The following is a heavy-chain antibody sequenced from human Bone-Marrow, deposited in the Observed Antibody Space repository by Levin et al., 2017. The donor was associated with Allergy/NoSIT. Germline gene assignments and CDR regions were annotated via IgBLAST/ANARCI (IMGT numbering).Heavy chain of an antibody. J-gene: IGHJ6*02. D-gene: IGHD2-8*02. Sequence: GESLKISCKASDYTFTNFGVSWVRQAPGQGLEWMGWISAYNGDTNYTQIFQGRISMTTDTSTSTAYMELMSLRSDDTAVYYCARDRCTSAICLKAYYYGMAVWGQGTTFTVSS. CDR2: ISAYNGDT. CDR3: ARDRCTSAICLKAYYYGMAV. CDR1: DYTFTNFG. V-gene: IGHV1-18*01.